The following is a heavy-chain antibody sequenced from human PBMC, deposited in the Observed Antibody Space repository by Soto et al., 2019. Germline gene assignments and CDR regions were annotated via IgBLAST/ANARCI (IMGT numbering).Heavy chain of an antibody. CDR3: ASHLNYFDSSGHCNY. CDR1: GFTFSSHS. J-gene: IGHJ4*02. V-gene: IGHV3-48*02. CDR2: ISSSSSTI. D-gene: IGHD3-22*01. Sequence: EVQLVEFGGGLVQPGGSLRLSCAASGFTFSSHSMNWVRQAPGKGLEWVSYISSSSSTIYYADSVTGRFTISRDNAQNSLYLQMHSLRDEDAAVYYCASHLNYFDSSGHCNYWGQGTLVTVSS.